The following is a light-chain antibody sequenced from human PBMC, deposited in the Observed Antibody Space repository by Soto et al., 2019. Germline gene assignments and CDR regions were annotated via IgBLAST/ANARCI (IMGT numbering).Light chain of an antibody. CDR1: QSISSW. J-gene: IGKJ1*01. V-gene: IGKV1-5*03. CDR2: KAS. CDR3: QQLNSRT. Sequence: IQMTQSPSTLSASVGDRVTITCRASQSISSWLAWYQQKPGKAPKLLIYKASSLESGVPSRFSGSGSGTEFTLTISSLQPEDFATYYCQQLNSRTFGQGTKVDIK.